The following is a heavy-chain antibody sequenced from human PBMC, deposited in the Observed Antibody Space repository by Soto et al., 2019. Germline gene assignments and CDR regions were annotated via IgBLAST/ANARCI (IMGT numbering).Heavy chain of an antibody. J-gene: IGHJ4*02. CDR3: AKDRSGSWSIDY. D-gene: IGHD6-13*01. CDR1: GFSFSSYA. Sequence: QVQLVESGGGVVQPGRSLRLSCAASGFSFSSYAMHWVRQAPGKGLEWVAVISYDGSNKYSADSVKGRFTISRDHSKNTLYLQMSSLRADDTAVYYCAKDRSGSWSIDYWGQGTLATVSS. V-gene: IGHV3-30*18. CDR2: ISYDGSNK.